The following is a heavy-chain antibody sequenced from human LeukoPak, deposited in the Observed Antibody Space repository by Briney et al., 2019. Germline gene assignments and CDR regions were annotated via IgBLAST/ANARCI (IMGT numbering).Heavy chain of an antibody. CDR1: GGSISSSSYY. V-gene: IGHV4-39*01. Sequence: SETLSLTCTVSGGSISSSSYYWGWIRQPPGKGLEWIGSIYYSGSTYYNPSLKSRVTISVDTSKNQFSLKLSSVTAADTAVYYCARVGMGVVIVPAVDYYYYGMDVWGQGTTVTVSS. CDR2: IYYSGST. J-gene: IGHJ6*02. D-gene: IGHD2-2*01. CDR3: ARVGMGVVIVPAVDYYYYGMDV.